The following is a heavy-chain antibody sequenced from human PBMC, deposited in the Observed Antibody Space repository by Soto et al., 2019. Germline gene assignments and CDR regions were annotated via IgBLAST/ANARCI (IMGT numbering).Heavy chain of an antibody. CDR3: AKEDVYGDYGPDDAFDI. CDR1: GFTFISYG. CDR2: ISYDGSNK. Sequence: GSLRLSCAASGFTFISYGMHWVRQAPGKGLEWVAVISYDGSNKYYADSVKGRFTISRDNSKNTLYLQMNSLRAEDTAVYYCAKEDVYGDYGPDDAFDIWGQGTMVTVSS. J-gene: IGHJ3*02. D-gene: IGHD4-17*01. V-gene: IGHV3-30*18.